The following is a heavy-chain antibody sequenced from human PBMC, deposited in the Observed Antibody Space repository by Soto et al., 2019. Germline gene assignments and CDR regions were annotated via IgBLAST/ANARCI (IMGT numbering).Heavy chain of an antibody. D-gene: IGHD3-10*01. V-gene: IGHV3-23*04. CDR1: GFTFSSYW. CDR3: TKPYGF. Sequence: VQLVESGGGLVQPGGSLRLSCAASGFTFSSYWMHWVSQAPGRGLVWVSTISESGGGTYYADSVKGRFTISRDNSKNTLYLQMNSLRAEDTAVYYCTKPYGFWGQGTQVTVSS. J-gene: IGHJ4*02. CDR2: ISESGGGT.